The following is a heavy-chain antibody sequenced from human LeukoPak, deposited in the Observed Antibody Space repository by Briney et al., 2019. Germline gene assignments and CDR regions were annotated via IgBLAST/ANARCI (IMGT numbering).Heavy chain of an antibody. Sequence: AETLSLTCTVSAYSISSGYYWGLIRQPPGKGLEWIGSIYHSGSTYYNPSLKSRVTISVDTSKNQFSLKLSSVTAADTAVYYCARDSRYYYDSSGYPDWYFDLWGRGTLVTVSS. D-gene: IGHD3-22*01. J-gene: IGHJ2*01. CDR3: ARDSRYYYDSSGYPDWYFDL. CDR2: IYHSGST. V-gene: IGHV4-38-2*02. CDR1: AYSISSGYY.